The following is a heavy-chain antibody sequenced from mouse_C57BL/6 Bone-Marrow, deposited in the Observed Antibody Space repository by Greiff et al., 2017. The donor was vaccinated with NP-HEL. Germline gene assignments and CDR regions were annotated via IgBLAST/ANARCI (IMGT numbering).Heavy chain of an antibody. D-gene: IGHD1-1*01. CDR1: GFSLTSYG. Sequence: LQESGPGLVQPSQSLSITCTVSGFSLTSYGVHWVRQSPGKGLEWLGVIWRGGSTDYNAAFMSRLSITKDNSKSQVFFKMNSLQADDTAIYYCAKNYYGSSGYFDVWGTGTTVTVSS. CDR2: IWRGGST. J-gene: IGHJ1*03. CDR3: AKNYYGSSGYFDV. V-gene: IGHV2-5*01.